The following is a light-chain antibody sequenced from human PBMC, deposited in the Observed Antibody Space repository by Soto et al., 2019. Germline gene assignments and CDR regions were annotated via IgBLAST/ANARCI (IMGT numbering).Light chain of an antibody. Sequence: QSVLTQPPSVSGAPGQRVTLSCTGNTSNLGAGYDVHRYHQLPGAAPKLVIFGNRNRPSGVPERFSGSKSGTSASLAITGRQAEDEADYYCRGYDYILTASVFGGGTKLTVL. J-gene: IGLJ3*02. V-gene: IGLV1-40*01. CDR3: RGYDYILTASV. CDR1: TSNLGAGYD. CDR2: GNR.